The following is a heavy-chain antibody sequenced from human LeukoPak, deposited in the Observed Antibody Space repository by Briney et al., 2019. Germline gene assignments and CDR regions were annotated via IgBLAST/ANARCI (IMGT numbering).Heavy chain of an antibody. CDR2: IKQDETEK. D-gene: IGHD2-15*01. CDR3: VRGCSDTCYRFDY. Sequence: GGSLRLSCTASGFTFSNFWMGWVRQAPGKGLEWVANIKQDETEKFYLGSVKGRFTISRDISTNTLYLQMNSLRAEDTAIYYCVRGCSDTCYRFDYWGQGTLVTVSS. V-gene: IGHV3-7*03. J-gene: IGHJ4*02. CDR1: GFTFSNFW.